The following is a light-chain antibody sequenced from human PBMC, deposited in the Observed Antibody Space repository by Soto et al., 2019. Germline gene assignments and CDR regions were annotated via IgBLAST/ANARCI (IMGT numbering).Light chain of an antibody. J-gene: IGLJ1*01. Sequence: QSALTQPASVSGSPGQSITISCTGTSSDVGGYNYVSWYQQHPGKAPNLVIYDVSNRPSGVSDRFSGSKSGNTASLTISGLQPEDAADYYCQSYDRSLSGSFFGTGTKLTVL. CDR1: SSDVGGYNY. CDR2: DVS. CDR3: QSYDRSLSGSF. V-gene: IGLV2-14*03.